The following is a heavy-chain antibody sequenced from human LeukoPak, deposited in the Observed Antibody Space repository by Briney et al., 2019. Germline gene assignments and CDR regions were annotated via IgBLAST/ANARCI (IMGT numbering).Heavy chain of an antibody. Sequence: SETLSLTCAVSGGSISSSYWWSWVRRPPGKGLEWIGEIYHSGSTKYNPSLKSRVTISVDKSKNQFSLKLSSVTAADTAVYYCAPSPYSGDSCYRFDFWGQGTQVTVSS. CDR1: GGSISSSYW. J-gene: IGHJ4*02. CDR2: IYHSGST. CDR3: APSPYSGDSCYRFDF. V-gene: IGHV4-4*02. D-gene: IGHD2-15*01.